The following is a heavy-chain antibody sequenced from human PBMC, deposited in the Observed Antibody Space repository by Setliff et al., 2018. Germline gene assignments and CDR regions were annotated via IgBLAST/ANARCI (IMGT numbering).Heavy chain of an antibody. D-gene: IGHD2-21*02. CDR1: GFDYA. CDR2: ISGGADKT. Sequence: GGSLRLSCVVSGFDYAMSWVRQAPGKRLEWVSSISGGADKTYYADSVRGRFTISRDNSKNILYLQMNSLRPEDTAIYYCARFAKCGGHCWNDYWGQGTRVTVSS. V-gene: IGHV3-23*01. CDR3: ARFAKCGGHCWNDY. J-gene: IGHJ4*02.